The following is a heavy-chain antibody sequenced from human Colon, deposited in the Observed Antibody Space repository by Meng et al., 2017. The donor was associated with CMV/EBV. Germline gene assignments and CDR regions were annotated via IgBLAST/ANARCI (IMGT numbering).Heavy chain of an antibody. V-gene: IGHV4-59*01. CDR2: IYYSGTT. J-gene: IGHJ4*02. D-gene: IGHD3-22*01. CDR3: ARDNYDSSDFHDFDY. CDR1: GGSINSYY. Sequence: GSLRLSCTVSGGSINSYYWSWFRQPPGKGLEWIGYIYYSGTTNYNPSLKSRVTISVDTSKNKFSLNLRSVTAADTAVYYCARDNYDSSDFHDFDYWGQGTLVTVSS.